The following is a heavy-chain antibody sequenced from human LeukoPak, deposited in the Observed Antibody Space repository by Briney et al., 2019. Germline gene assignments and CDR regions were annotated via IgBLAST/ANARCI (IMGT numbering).Heavy chain of an antibody. CDR3: ARLQLSGHNFDY. V-gene: IGHV4-38-2*01. J-gene: IGHJ4*02. CDR2: IYHSGST. D-gene: IGHD2-2*01. Sequence: PSETLSLTCAVSGYSISSGYYWGWIRQPPGKGLEWVGSIYHSGSTYYNPSLKSRVTISVDTSKNQSSLKLSSVTAADTAVYYCARLQLSGHNFDYWGQGTLVTVSS. CDR1: GYSISSGYY.